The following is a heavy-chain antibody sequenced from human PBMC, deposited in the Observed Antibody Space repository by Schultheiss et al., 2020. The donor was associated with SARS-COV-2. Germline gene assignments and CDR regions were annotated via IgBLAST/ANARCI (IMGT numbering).Heavy chain of an antibody. J-gene: IGHJ4*02. CDR3: AKADTYYYGSGSSGYFDY. V-gene: IGHV4-61*01. D-gene: IGHD3-10*01. CDR1: GYSISSGYY. Sequence: SETLSLTCAVSGYSISSGYYWGWIRQPPGKGLEWIGYIYYSGSSNYNPSLKSRVSISADTSKNQFSLKLSSVTAADTAVYYCAKADTYYYGSGSSGYFDYWGQGTLVTVSS. CDR2: IYYSGSS.